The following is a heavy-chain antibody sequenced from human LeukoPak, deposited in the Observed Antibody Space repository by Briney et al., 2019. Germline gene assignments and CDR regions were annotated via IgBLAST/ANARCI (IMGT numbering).Heavy chain of an antibody. V-gene: IGHV3-48*04. CDR1: GFTFSSYS. CDR3: AELGITMIGGV. J-gene: IGHJ6*04. D-gene: IGHD3-10*02. Sequence: GGSLRLSCAASGFTFSSYSMNWVRQAPGEGLEGVSYISSSSSTIYYADSVKGRFTISRDNAKNSLYLQMNSLRAEDTAVYYCAELGITMIGGVWGKGTTVTISS. CDR2: ISSSSSTI.